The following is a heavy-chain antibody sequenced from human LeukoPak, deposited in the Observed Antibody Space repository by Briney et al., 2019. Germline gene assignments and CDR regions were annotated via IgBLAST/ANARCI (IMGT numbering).Heavy chain of an antibody. Sequence: GGSLRLSCAASGFTFSSYAMSSVRQAPGKGLEWVSAISGSGGSTYYADSLNRRFTNSKDNYKNTLYLQMNRLRADDTAVYYCAKMPPIDYYDSSGYYYPGAFDIWGQGTMVTVSS. CDR3: AKMPPIDYYDSSGYYYPGAFDI. D-gene: IGHD3-22*01. J-gene: IGHJ3*02. CDR1: GFTFSSYA. V-gene: IGHV3-23*01. CDR2: ISGSGGST.